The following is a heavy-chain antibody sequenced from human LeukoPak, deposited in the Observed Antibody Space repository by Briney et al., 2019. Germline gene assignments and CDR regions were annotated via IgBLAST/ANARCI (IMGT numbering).Heavy chain of an antibody. CDR2: INIGGTNT. Sequence: GGSLRLSCAASGFTFNDYYMTWMRQAPGKGLEWLSYINIGGTNTHYADSVKGRFTISRDNAKKSLYLEMNNLRAEDTAVYYCATDGAGFDTWGQGVLVTVSS. CDR3: ATDGAGFDT. V-gene: IGHV3-11*01. J-gene: IGHJ5*02. CDR1: GFTFNDYY.